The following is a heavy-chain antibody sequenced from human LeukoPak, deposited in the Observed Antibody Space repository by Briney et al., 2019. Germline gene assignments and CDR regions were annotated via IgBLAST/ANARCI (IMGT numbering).Heavy chain of an antibody. CDR3: ARDPGGRDYDILTGYSNYYFDY. CDR2: IYYSGST. D-gene: IGHD3-9*01. J-gene: IGHJ4*02. V-gene: IGHV4-39*07. Sequence: SETLSLTCTVSGGSISSSSYYWDWIRQPPGKGLEWIGSIYYSGSTYYNPSLKSRVTISVDTSKNQFSLKLSSVTAADTAVYYCARDPGGRDYDILTGYSNYYFDYWGQGTLVTVSS. CDR1: GGSISSSSYY.